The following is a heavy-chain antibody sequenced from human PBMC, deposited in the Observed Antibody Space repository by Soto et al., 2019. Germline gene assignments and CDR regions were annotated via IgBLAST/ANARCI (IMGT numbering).Heavy chain of an antibody. CDR1: GGSISSYY. V-gene: IGHV4-59*01. D-gene: IGHD2-2*01. Sequence: SETLSLTCTVSGGSISSYYWSWIRQPPGKGLEWIGYIYYSGITNYNPSLKSRVTISVDTSKNQFSLKLSSVTAADTAVYYCAREIVVPAAMYWFDPWGQGPLMTVYS. CDR2: IYYSGIT. CDR3: AREIVVPAAMYWFDP. J-gene: IGHJ5*02.